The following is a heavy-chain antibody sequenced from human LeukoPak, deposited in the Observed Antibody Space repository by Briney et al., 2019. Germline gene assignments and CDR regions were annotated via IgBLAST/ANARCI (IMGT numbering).Heavy chain of an antibody. CDR2: VFYSGTT. V-gene: IGHV4-59*08. Sequence: KPSETLSLTCTVSGASISSHYGTWIRQSPGKRLEWVGYVFYSGTTSYSPYLNSRGTVSIDTHKNQVSLKLSSVTGADTAVYFCARHVGFFDAFDIWGQGTMVTVSS. CDR3: ARHVGFFDAFDI. CDR1: GASISSHY. D-gene: IGHD3-3*01. J-gene: IGHJ3*02.